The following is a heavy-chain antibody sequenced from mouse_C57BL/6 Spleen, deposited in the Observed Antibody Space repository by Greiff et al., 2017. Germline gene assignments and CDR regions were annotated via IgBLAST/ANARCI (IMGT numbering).Heavy chain of an antibody. V-gene: IGHV1-54*01. Sequence: QVQLMESGAELVRPGTSVKVSCKASGYAFTNYLIEWVKQRPGQGLEWIGVINPGSGGTNYNEKFKGKVTLTADKSSSTAYMQLSSLTSEDSAVYFCARSDFIAIAYWGQGTLVTVSA. CDR2: INPGSGGT. CDR3: ARSDFIAIAY. D-gene: IGHD1-2*01. J-gene: IGHJ3*01. CDR1: GYAFTNYL.